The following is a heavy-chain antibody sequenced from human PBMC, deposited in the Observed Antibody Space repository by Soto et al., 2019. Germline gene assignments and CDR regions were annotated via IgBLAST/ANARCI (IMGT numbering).Heavy chain of an antibody. Sequence: SGTPSLTCTVSGGSISRYYWSWIRQPPGEGLEGIGYIYYSGSTNYNPPLKSRVTISVDTSKNQFSLKLSSVTAADTAVYYCARELRSMSYCRGGSCYKYNWFAPWGQGTLVTVSS. CDR1: GGSISRYY. V-gene: IGHV4-59*01. CDR2: IYYSGST. D-gene: IGHD2-15*01. CDR3: ARELRSMSYCRGGSCYKYNWFAP. J-gene: IGHJ5*02.